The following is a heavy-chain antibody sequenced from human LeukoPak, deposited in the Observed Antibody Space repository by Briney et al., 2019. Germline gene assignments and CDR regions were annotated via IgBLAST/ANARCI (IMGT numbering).Heavy chain of an antibody. CDR3: AKYSCSGGSCYLTHFDY. CDR1: GFTFSSYA. J-gene: IGHJ4*02. D-gene: IGHD2-15*01. Sequence: GGSLRLSCAASGFTFSSYAMSWVRQASGKGLEWVSAISGSGGSTYYADSVKGRFTISRDNSKNTLYLQMNSLRAEDTAVYYCAKYSCSGGSCYLTHFDYWGQGTLVTVSS. V-gene: IGHV3-23*01. CDR2: ISGSGGST.